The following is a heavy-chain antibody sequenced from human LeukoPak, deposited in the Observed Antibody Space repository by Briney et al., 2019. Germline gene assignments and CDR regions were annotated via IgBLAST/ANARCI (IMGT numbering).Heavy chain of an antibody. CDR2: INPRSGDT. CDR3: GSGITTGFDY. CDR1: GFIFTDYH. D-gene: IGHD3-22*01. Sequence: GASVKVSCKSSGFIFTDYHLHWLRQAPGQGLEWMGWINPRSGDTTYAQKFLGRVTMTRDTSISTAYMELSRLRSDDTAVYYCGSGITTGFDYWGQGTLVTVSS. J-gene: IGHJ4*02. V-gene: IGHV1-2*02.